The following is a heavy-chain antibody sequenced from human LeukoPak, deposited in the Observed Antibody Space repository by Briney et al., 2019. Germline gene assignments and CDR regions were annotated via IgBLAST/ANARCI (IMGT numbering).Heavy chain of an antibody. CDR2: ISVYNGNT. D-gene: IGHD5-12*01. Sequence: ASVKVSCKASGYTFTGYYMHWVRQAPGQGLEWMGWISVYNGNTNYAQKLQGRVTMTTDTSTSTAYMELRSLRSDDTAIFYCARVAVYSGYDYIDYWGQGTLVTVSS. J-gene: IGHJ4*02. CDR1: GYTFTGYY. V-gene: IGHV1-18*04. CDR3: ARVAVYSGYDYIDY.